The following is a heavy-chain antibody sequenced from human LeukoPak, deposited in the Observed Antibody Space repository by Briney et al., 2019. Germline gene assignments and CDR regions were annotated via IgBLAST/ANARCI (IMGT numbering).Heavy chain of an antibody. CDR1: GGTFSSYA. J-gene: IGHJ5*02. V-gene: IGHV1-69*05. CDR2: IIPIFGTA. Sequence: SVKVSCKASGGTFSSYAISWVRQAPGQGLEWMGGIIPIFGTANYAQKFQGRVTTTTDVSTSTTYMELSSLRSEDTAVYYCARGLNCSSTSCYQGSWFDPWGQGTLVPVSS. CDR3: ARGLNCSSTSCYQGSWFDP. D-gene: IGHD2-2*01.